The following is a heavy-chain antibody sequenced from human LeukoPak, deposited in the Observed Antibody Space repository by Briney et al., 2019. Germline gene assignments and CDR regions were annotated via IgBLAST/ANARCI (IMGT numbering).Heavy chain of an antibody. CDR3: ARVQGGYSLPSHYYYGMDV. V-gene: IGHV4-59*13. CDR1: GVSISSYY. J-gene: IGHJ6*02. CDR2: MYYSGST. Sequence: SETLSLTCTVSGVSISSYYWSWIRQPPGKGLEWIAYMYYSGSTNYNPSLKSRVTISVDTSKNQFSLDLSSVTAADTAVYYCARVQGGYSLPSHYYYGMDVWGQGTTVTVSS. D-gene: IGHD3-10*01.